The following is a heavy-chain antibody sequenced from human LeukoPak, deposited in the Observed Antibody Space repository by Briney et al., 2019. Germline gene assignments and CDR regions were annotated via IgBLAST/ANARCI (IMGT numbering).Heavy chain of an antibody. D-gene: IGHD2-2*01. CDR3: ARGGNYCSSTSCYDMGFDY. CDR1: GGSISSSSYY. V-gene: IGHV4-39*07. J-gene: IGHJ4*02. CDR2: IYYSGST. Sequence: SETLSLTCTVSGGSISSSSYYWGWIRQPPGKGLEWIGSIYYSGSTYYNPSLKSRVTISVDTSKNQFSLKLSSVTAADTAVYYCARGGNYCSSTSCYDMGFDYWGQGTLVTVPS.